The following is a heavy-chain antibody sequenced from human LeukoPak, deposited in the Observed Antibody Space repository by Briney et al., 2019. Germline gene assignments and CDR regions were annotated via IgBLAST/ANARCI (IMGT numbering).Heavy chain of an antibody. CDR1: GFTFSSYS. D-gene: IGHD2-2*01. CDR3: ARDGDIVVVPAALQPYYYYYMDV. V-gene: IGHV3-21*01. J-gene: IGHJ6*03. Sequence: PGGSLRLSCAASGFTFSSYSMNWVRQAPGKGLEWVSSISSSSGYIYYADSVKGRFTISRDNAKNSLYLQMNSLRAEDTAVYYCARDGDIVVVPAALQPYYYYYMDVWGKGTTVTVSS. CDR2: ISSSSGYI.